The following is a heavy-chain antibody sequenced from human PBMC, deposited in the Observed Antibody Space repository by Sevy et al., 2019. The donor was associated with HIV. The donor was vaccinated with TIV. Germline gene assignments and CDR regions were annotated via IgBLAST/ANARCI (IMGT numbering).Heavy chain of an antibody. V-gene: IGHV5-10-1*01. CDR1: GYSFTSYW. CDR2: IDPSDSYT. CDR3: ARHQEADYYGSGSNYYYYYYMDV. Sequence: GESLKISCKGSGYSFTSYWISWVRQMPGKGLEWMGRIDPSDSYTNYSPSFQGHVTISADKSISTAYLQWSSLKASDTAMYYCARHQEADYYGSGSNYYYYYYMDVWGKGTTVTVSS. D-gene: IGHD3-10*01. J-gene: IGHJ6*03.